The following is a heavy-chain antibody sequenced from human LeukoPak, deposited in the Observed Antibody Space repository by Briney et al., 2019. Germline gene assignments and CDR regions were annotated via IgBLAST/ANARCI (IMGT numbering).Heavy chain of an antibody. CDR3: ARGPWYTMVRGVRKEYFQH. Sequence: SETLSLTCSVYGGSFSGYYWSWIRQPPGKGLEWIGEINHSGSTNYNPSLKSRVTISVDTSKNQFSLKLSSVTAADTAVYYCARGPWYTMVRGVRKEYFQHWGQGTLVTVSS. V-gene: IGHV4-34*01. CDR2: INHSGST. J-gene: IGHJ1*01. D-gene: IGHD3-10*01. CDR1: GGSFSGYY.